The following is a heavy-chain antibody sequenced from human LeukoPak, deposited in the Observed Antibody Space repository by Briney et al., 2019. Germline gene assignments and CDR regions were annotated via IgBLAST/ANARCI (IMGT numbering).Heavy chain of an antibody. CDR3: ARDGFGPNLFDY. CDR2: IWYDGSNK. V-gene: IGHV3-33*01. J-gene: IGHJ4*02. D-gene: IGHD3-16*01. Sequence: GGSLRLSCAASGFTFSSYGMNWVRQAPGKGLEWVTVIWYDGSNKYYADSVKGRFTISRDNSKNTLYLQMNSLRAEDTAVYYCARDGFGPNLFDYWGQGTLVTVSS. CDR1: GFTFSSYG.